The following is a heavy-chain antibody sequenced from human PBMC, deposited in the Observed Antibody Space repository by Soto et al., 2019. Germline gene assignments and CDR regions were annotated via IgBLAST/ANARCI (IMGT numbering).Heavy chain of an antibody. Sequence: CLRLTCVASRFTFDDYTIHWVRQTPGKGLEWVSGLTWNGEVLGYADSVKGRFTISRDNAKNSLYLEMNSLRPEDTALYYCVKDSESSGYLTHLDYWGQGTLVTVSS. D-gene: IGHD3-22*01. CDR2: LTWNGEVL. J-gene: IGHJ4*02. CDR1: RFTFDDYT. CDR3: VKDSESSGYLTHLDY. V-gene: IGHV3-9*01.